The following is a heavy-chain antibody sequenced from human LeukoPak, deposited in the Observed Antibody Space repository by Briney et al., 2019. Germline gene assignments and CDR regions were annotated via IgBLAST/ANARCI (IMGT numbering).Heavy chain of an antibody. D-gene: IGHD3-3*01. J-gene: IGHJ3*02. Sequence: PSETLSLTCAVYGGSFSGYYWSWIRQPPGKGLEWIGEINHSGSTNYNPSLKSRVTISVDTSKNQFSLKLSSVTAADTAVYYCARPIRRVFGVVRPRNDAFDIWGQGTMVTVSS. CDR1: GGSFSGYY. V-gene: IGHV4-34*01. CDR2: INHSGST. CDR3: ARPIRRVFGVVRPRNDAFDI.